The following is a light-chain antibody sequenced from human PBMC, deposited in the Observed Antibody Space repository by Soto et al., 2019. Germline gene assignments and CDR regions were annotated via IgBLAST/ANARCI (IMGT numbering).Light chain of an antibody. CDR2: GVS. V-gene: IGLV2-14*01. J-gene: IGLJ3*02. CDR3: SSYASSSSLRV. CDR1: SSDVGGYNY. Sequence: QPVLTQPASVSGSPGQSITISCTGTSSDVGGYNYVSWYQQHPGKAPKLMIYGVSNRPSGVSNRFSGSKSGNTASLTISGLQAEDEADYYCSSYASSSSLRVFGGGTKVTVL.